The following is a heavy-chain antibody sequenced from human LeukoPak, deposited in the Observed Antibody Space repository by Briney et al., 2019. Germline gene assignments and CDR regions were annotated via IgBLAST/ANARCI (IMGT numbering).Heavy chain of an antibody. Sequence: PSETLSLTCAVYGGSFSGCYWSWIRQPPGKGLEWIGEINHSGSTNYNPSLKSRVTISVDTSKNQFSLKLSSVTAADTAVYYCARGAKYGSGSYYYYYYYGMDVWGQGTTVTVSS. CDR1: GGSFSGCY. CDR2: INHSGST. CDR3: ARGAKYGSGSYYYYYYYGMDV. J-gene: IGHJ6*02. D-gene: IGHD3-10*01. V-gene: IGHV4-34*01.